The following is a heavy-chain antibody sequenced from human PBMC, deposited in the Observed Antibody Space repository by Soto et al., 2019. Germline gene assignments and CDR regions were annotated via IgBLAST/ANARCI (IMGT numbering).Heavy chain of an antibody. Sequence: SETLSLTCTVSGGSVDRGDYYWTWIRQPPGRGLEWIGNIDYNGVTYSNPSLKSRVTISRDTSKNQFSLKLTSVTAADTALYYCGKVLVGATGHTDSDSWGPGTLVTVSS. J-gene: IGHJ4*02. D-gene: IGHD2-15*01. CDR3: GKVLVGATGHTDSDS. CDR1: GGSVDRGDYY. CDR2: IDYNGVT. V-gene: IGHV4-39*01.